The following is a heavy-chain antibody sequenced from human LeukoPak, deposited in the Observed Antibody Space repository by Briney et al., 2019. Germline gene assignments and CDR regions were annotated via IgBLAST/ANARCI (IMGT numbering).Heavy chain of an antibody. D-gene: IGHD3-22*01. J-gene: IGHJ4*02. Sequence: ASVKVSCKASGYTFTGYYMHWVRQAPGQGLEWMGWINPNSGGTNYAQKFQGRVTMTRDTSISTAYMELSRLRSDDTAVYYCAREEDSSGYCLDYWGQGTLVIVSS. CDR3: AREEDSSGYCLDY. CDR1: GYTFTGYY. V-gene: IGHV1-2*02. CDR2: INPNSGGT.